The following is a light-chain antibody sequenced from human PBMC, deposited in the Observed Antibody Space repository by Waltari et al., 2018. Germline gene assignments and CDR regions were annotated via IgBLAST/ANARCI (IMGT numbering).Light chain of an antibody. CDR3: LVWHSTIDHQGV. CDR2: YDS. Sequence: SYVVTQSPSVSVAPGETARITCGGDNIGSTRGHWYQQRPGQAPVLVISYDSDLPSGIPERFSGSNSGNTATLTISWVEAEDEADYYCLVWHSTIDHQGVFGGGTKLTVL. J-gene: IGLJ2*01. CDR1: NIGSTR. V-gene: IGLV3-21*04.